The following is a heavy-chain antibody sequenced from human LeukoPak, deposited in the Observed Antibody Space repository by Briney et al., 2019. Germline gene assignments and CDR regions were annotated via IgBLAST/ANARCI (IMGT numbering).Heavy chain of an antibody. CDR2: INHSGST. J-gene: IGHJ4*02. CDR1: GVSISSYY. V-gene: IGHV4-34*01. CDR3: ARVKDCSGGSCYDY. D-gene: IGHD2-15*01. Sequence: SETLFLTCTVSGVSISSYYWSWIRQPPGKGLEWIGEINHSGSTNYNPSLKSRVTISVDTSKNQFSLKLSSVTAADTAVYYCARVKDCSGGSCYDYWGQGTLVTVSS.